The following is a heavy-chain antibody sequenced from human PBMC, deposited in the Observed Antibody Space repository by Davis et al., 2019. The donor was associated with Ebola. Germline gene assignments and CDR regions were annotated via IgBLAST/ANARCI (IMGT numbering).Heavy chain of an antibody. CDR2: ISASGSTI. CDR3: VSSSGYYYYYFDY. CDR1: GFTFSNYE. D-gene: IGHD3-22*01. Sequence: PGGSLRLSCAASGFTFSNYEMNWVRQAPGKGLEWVSYISASGSTIYYADSVEGRFTISRDNAKNSLYLEMNSLRAEDTAVYFCVSSSGYYYYYFDYWGQGTLVTVSS. V-gene: IGHV3-48*03. J-gene: IGHJ4*02.